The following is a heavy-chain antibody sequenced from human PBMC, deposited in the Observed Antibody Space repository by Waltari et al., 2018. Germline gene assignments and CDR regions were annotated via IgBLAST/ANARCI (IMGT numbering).Heavy chain of an antibody. CDR2: ISYDGSNK. V-gene: IGHV3-30-3*01. J-gene: IGHJ6*02. CDR1: GFTFSSYA. CDR3: ARGLNHYYYYGMDV. Sequence: QVQLVESGGGVVQPGRSLRLSCAASGFTFSSYAMHWVRQAPGKGLEWVAVISYDGSNKYYADSVKGRFTISRDNSKNTLYLQMNSLRAEDTAVYYCARGLNHYYYYGMDVWGQGTTVTVSS.